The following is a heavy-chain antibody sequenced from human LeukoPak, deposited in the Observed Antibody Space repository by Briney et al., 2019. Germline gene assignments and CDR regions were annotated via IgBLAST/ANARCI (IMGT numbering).Heavy chain of an antibody. D-gene: IGHD2-15*01. J-gene: IGHJ6*03. CDR3: ARFPGSAEYRHYYYMDV. CDR1: GGSISSYY. Sequence: SETLSLTCTVSGGSISSYYWSWIRQPPGKGLEWIGYIYYSDSTNYNPSLKSRVTVSVDTSKNQFALKLSSVTAADTAVYYCARFPGSAEYRHYYYMDVWGKGTTVTVSS. V-gene: IGHV4-59*01. CDR2: IYYSDST.